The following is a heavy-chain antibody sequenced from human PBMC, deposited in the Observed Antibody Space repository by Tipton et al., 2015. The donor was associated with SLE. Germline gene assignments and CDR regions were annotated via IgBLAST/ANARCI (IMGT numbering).Heavy chain of an antibody. CDR1: GFTFSSYS. CDR3: AKAPGGTLLVAFDI. D-gene: IGHD1-26*01. CDR2: ISSSSSTI. V-gene: IGHV3-48*04. Sequence: QLVQSGGGLVQPGGSLRLSCAASGFTFSSYSMTWVRQAPGKGLEGVSYISSSSSTIYYADSVKGRFTISRDNAKNSLYLQMDSLKTEDMALYYCAKAPGGTLLVAFDIWGQGTMVTVSS. J-gene: IGHJ3*02.